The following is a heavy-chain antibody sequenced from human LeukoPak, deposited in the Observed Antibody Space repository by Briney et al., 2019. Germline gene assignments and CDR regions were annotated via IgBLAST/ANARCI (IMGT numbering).Heavy chain of an antibody. Sequence: PGGSLRLSCTASGFTFGDYAMSWVRQAPGKGLEWVGFIRGKAYGGTTEYAASVRGRFTISRDDSKSIAYLQVNSLKTEDTAVYYCSRDGSRIHYGMDVWGQGTTVTVSS. V-gene: IGHV3-49*04. CDR2: IRGKAYGGTT. D-gene: IGHD1-26*01. J-gene: IGHJ6*02. CDR1: GFTFGDYA. CDR3: SRDGSRIHYGMDV.